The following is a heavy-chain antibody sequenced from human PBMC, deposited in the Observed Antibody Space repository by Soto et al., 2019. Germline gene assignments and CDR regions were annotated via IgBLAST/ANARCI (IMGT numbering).Heavy chain of an antibody. V-gene: IGHV3-66*01. Sequence: GGSLRLSCAASGFTVSSNYMSWVRQAPGKGLEWVSVIYSGGSTYYADSVKGRFTISRDNSKNTLYLQMNSLRAEDTAVYYCARSSTTTPYAFDIWGQGTMVTVSS. CDR3: ARSSTTTPYAFDI. J-gene: IGHJ3*02. CDR1: GFTVSSNY. CDR2: IYSGGST. D-gene: IGHD1-1*01.